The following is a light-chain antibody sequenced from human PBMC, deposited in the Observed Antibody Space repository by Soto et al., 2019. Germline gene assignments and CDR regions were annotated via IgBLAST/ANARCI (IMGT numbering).Light chain of an antibody. Sequence: DIPMTQSPSTLSASIGDRITISCRASQNIDTWLAWYQQRPGEAPELLIYTASSLENGVPSRFSGSGSGTAFTLTISSLQPEDFANYYCQQYSDSSRSFGQGT. CDR3: QQYSDSSRS. CDR1: QNIDTW. J-gene: IGKJ1*01. CDR2: TAS. V-gene: IGKV1-5*03.